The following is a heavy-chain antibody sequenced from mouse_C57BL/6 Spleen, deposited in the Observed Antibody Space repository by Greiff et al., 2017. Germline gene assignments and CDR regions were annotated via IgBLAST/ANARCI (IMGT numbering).Heavy chain of an antibody. CDR1: GYTFTSYW. J-gene: IGHJ3*01. V-gene: IGHV1-55*01. CDR3: ARAWSWFAY. CDR2: IYPGSGST. Sequence: QVQLQQPGAELVKPGASVKMSCKASGYTFTSYWITWVKQRPGQGLEWIGDIYPGSGSTNYNEKFKSKATLNVAKSYSTAYMQLSTLTSEDSAFYFCARAWSWFAYWGQGTLVTVSA.